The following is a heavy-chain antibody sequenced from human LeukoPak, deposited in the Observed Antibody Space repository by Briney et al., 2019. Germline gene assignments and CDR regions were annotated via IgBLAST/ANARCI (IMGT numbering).Heavy chain of an antibody. J-gene: IGHJ4*02. CDR3: AKRFYGSGSFYGD. V-gene: IGHV3-23*01. CDR2: ISHTGSDT. CDR1: GFTFSSYA. D-gene: IGHD3-10*01. Sequence: SGGSLRLSCAASGFTFSSYAMSWVRQAPGKGLEWVSAISHTGSDTYYADSVKDRFSISRDNSKNTLYLQMNGLRAEDTALYYCAKRFYGSGSFYGDWGRGTLVTVSS.